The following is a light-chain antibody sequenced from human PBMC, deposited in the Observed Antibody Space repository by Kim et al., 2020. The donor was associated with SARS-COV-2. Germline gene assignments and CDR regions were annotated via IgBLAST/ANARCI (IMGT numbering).Light chain of an antibody. CDR1: KLGDKY. CDR2: QDS. CDR3: QAWDSSYVV. Sequence: VAPGQTSSITCSGDKLGDKYASWYQQKPGQSPVLVIYQDSKRPSGIPERFSGSNSGNTATLTISGTQSMDEADYYCQAWDSSYVVFGGGTQLTVL. V-gene: IGLV3-1*01. J-gene: IGLJ2*01.